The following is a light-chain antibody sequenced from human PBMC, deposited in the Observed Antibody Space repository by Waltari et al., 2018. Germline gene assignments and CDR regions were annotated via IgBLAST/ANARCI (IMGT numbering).Light chain of an antibody. Sequence: EIVLTQSPGTPSLSPGERATPSCRASQSVSSSYLAWYQQNPGQAPRLLIYGASSRATGIPDRFSGSGSGTDFTLTISRLEPEDFAVYYCQQYGSSPTTFGQGTKVEIK. CDR1: QSVSSSY. J-gene: IGKJ1*01. V-gene: IGKV3-20*01. CDR3: QQYGSSPTT. CDR2: GAS.